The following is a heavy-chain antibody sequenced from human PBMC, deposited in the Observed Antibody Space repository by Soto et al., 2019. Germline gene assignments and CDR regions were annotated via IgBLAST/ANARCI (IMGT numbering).Heavy chain of an antibody. V-gene: IGHV3-30*02. CDR3: ARVVISGSYIDY. D-gene: IGHD1-26*01. Sequence: PGGSLRLSCAASGFTFRNYGMNWVRQAPGKGLEWVAVIRFDSSKIYYADSVKGRLTISRDNSKNTLYLQMNSLRVEDTAIYYCARVVISGSYIDYWGQGTLVTVSS. CDR1: GFTFRNYG. J-gene: IGHJ4*02. CDR2: IRFDSSKI.